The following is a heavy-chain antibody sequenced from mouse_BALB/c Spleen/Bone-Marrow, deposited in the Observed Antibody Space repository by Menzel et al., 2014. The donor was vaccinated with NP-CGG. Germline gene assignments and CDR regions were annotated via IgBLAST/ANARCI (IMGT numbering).Heavy chain of an antibody. Sequence: EVKVVESGPELVKPGASVKVSYKASGYAFTSYNMYWVKQSHGKSLEWIGYIDPYNGGTSYNQKFKGKATLTVDKSSSTAYMHLNSLTSEDSAVYYCARDNYYGSSTGFAYWGQGTLVTVSA. V-gene: IGHV1S135*01. CDR1: GYAFTSYN. CDR2: IDPYNGGT. J-gene: IGHJ3*01. CDR3: ARDNYYGSSTGFAY. D-gene: IGHD1-1*01.